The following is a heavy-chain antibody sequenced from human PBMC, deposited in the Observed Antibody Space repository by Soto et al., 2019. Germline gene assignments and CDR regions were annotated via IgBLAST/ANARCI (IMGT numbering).Heavy chain of an antibody. CDR2: IYYSGST. J-gene: IGHJ6*03. Sequence: SETLSLTCTVSGGSISSGGYYWSWIRQHPGKGLEWIGYIYYSGSTYYNPSLKSRVTISVDTSKNQFSLKLSSVTAADTAVYYCARGGEDCSGGSCYGGYYYYYYMDVWGKGTTVTVSS. CDR3: ARGGEDCSGGSCYGGYYYYYYMDV. V-gene: IGHV4-31*03. D-gene: IGHD2-15*01. CDR1: GGSISSGGYY.